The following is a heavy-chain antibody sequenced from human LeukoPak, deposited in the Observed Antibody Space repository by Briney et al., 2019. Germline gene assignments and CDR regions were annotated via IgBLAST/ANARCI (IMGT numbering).Heavy chain of an antibody. Sequence: SVKVSCKASGYTFTSYGISWVRQAPGQGLEWMGRIIPILGIANYAQKFQGRVTITADKSTSTAYMELSSLRSEDTAVYYCARDDKGGAAAGYFDYWGQGTLVTVSS. J-gene: IGHJ4*02. V-gene: IGHV1-69*04. CDR3: ARDDKGGAAAGYFDY. CDR1: GYTFTSYG. D-gene: IGHD6-13*01. CDR2: IIPILGIA.